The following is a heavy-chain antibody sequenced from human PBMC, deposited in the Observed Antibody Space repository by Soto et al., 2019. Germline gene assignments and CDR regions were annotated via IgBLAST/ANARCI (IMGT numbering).Heavy chain of an antibody. CDR3: ARSGYYDSSGYYYRPGMDV. D-gene: IGHD3-22*01. CDR2: IIPILGIA. CDR1: GGTFSSYT. J-gene: IGHJ6*02. V-gene: IGHV1-69*02. Sequence: GASVKVSCKASGGTFSSYTISWVRQAPGQRLEWMGRIIPILGIANYAQKFQGRVTITADKSTSTAYMELSSLRSEDTAVYYCARSGYYDSSGYYYRPGMDVWGQGTTVTVSS.